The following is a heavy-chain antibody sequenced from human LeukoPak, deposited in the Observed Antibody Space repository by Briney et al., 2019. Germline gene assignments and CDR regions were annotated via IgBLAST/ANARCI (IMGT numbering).Heavy chain of an antibody. D-gene: IGHD6-19*01. CDR2: MSHDGSNK. Sequence: SGGSLRLSCAASGFTFSSYAMHWVRQAPGKGLEWVAVMSHDGSNKYYGDSVKGRFTISRDNSKNTLYLQMNSLRAEDTAVYYCAKLDCSGWSRPFDYWGQGTLVTVSS. CDR1: GFTFSSYA. V-gene: IGHV3-30*18. J-gene: IGHJ4*02. CDR3: AKLDCSGWSRPFDY.